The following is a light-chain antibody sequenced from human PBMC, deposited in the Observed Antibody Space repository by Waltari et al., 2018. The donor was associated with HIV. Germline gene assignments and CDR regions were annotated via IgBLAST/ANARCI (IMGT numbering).Light chain of an antibody. CDR2: DVN. CDR3: CSYAGNYTFV. J-gene: IGLJ2*01. CDR1: SSDVGGYKY. V-gene: IGLV2-11*01. Sequence: QSALTQPRSVSGSPGQSVTISCTGTSSDVGGYKYVDWYQHHPGKAPQLMIFDVNKRPSGVPDRFSGSKSGNTASLTISGLQAEDEADYDCCSYAGNYTFVFGGGTKLTVL.